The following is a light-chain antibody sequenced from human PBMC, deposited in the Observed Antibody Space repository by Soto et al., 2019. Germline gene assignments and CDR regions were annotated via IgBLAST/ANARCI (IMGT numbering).Light chain of an antibody. CDR2: YIS. J-gene: IGKJ1*01. Sequence: EIVMTQSPATLSVYTGETASLSCRASQSAGNFLAWYQQKPGQAPRLLIYYISTRATGIPARFSGSGSGTDFTLTISRLEPEDFAVYYCQQYLTSPKTFGQGTKVDI. V-gene: IGKV3D-15*02. CDR3: QQYLTSPKT. CDR1: QSAGNF.